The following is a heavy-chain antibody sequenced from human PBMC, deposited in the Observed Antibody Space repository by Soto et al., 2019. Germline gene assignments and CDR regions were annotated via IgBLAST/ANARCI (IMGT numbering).Heavy chain of an antibody. CDR1: GFTFSSYA. V-gene: IGHV3-23*01. CDR3: AKYQAYSSYLGHDY. Sequence: GGSLRLSCAASGFTFSSYAMSWVRQALGKGLEWVSAISGSGGSTYYADSVKGRFTISRDNSKNTLYLQMNSLRAEDTAVYYYAKYQAYSSYLGHDYWGQGTLVTVSS. J-gene: IGHJ4*02. D-gene: IGHD6-6*01. CDR2: ISGSGGST.